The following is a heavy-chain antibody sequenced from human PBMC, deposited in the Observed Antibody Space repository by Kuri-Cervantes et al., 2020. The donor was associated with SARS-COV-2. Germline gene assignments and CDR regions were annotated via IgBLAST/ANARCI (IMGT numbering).Heavy chain of an antibody. Sequence: ESLKISCAVYGGSFSGHQWSWIRQTPGMGLEWIGQINDSGATKYNPSLKSRVIVSMDKSKNQFSLKLSSVTAADTAVYYCARGVPGYWGQGSLVTVSS. J-gene: IGHJ4*02. CDR3: ARGVPGY. CDR2: INDSGAT. CDR1: GGSFSGHQ. D-gene: IGHD6-6*01. V-gene: IGHV4-34*01.